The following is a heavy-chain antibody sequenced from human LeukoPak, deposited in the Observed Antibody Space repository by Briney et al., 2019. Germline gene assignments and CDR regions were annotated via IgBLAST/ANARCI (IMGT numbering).Heavy chain of an antibody. CDR2: ISAYNGNT. CDR1: GYTFTSYG. D-gene: IGHD5-24*01. Sequence: ASVKVSCKASGYTFTSYGISWVRQAHGQGLEWMGWISAYNGNTNYAQKLQGRVTMTTDTSTSTAYMELRSLRSDDTAVYYCARLREYYYYMDVWGKGTTVTVSS. V-gene: IGHV1-18*01. J-gene: IGHJ6*03. CDR3: ARLREYYYYMDV.